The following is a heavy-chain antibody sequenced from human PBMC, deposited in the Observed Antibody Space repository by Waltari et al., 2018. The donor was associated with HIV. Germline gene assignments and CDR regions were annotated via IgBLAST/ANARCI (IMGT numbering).Heavy chain of an antibody. CDR2: IWHDANNQ. V-gene: IGHV3-33*01. CDR1: GFTFSSYA. Sequence: QVQLVESGGGVVQPGKSLRLSCAASGFTFSSYAMHWVRQAPGKGLGWGEVIWHDANNQYYADSVQGRFTISRDNSKNTLYLQMNSLRAEDTALYYCARDSPAFSRGTEELDYWGQGTLVTVSS. J-gene: IGHJ4*02. CDR3: ARDSPAFSRGTEELDY. D-gene: IGHD2-2*01.